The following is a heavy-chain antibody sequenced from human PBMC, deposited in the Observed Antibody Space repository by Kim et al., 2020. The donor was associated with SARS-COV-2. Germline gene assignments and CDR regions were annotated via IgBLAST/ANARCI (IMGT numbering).Heavy chain of an antibody. D-gene: IGHD3-22*01. J-gene: IGHJ5*02. CDR3: ARMIDDSSGYTNWFDP. Sequence: SVKVSCKASGDTFTTYAITWVRQAPGQGLEWMGSIIPILDITNYAQKFQGSVTITTDKSTTTAYMELSSLRSEDTATYYCARMIDDSSGYTNWFDPWGQGTLVTVSS. CDR2: IIPILDIT. CDR1: GDTFTTYA. V-gene: IGHV1-69*04.